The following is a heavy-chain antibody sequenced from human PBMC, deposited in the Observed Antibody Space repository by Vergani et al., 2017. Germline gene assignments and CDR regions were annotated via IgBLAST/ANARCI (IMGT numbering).Heavy chain of an antibody. J-gene: IGHJ4*02. CDR2: INHSGST. D-gene: IGHD2-2*01. CDR1: GGSFSGYY. V-gene: IGHV4-34*01. CDR3: ARYPDLGYCSSTSCPEFDY. Sequence: QVQLQQGGAGLLKPSETLSLTCAVYGGSFSGYYWSWIRQPTGKGLEWSGEINHSGSTNYNPSLKSRVTISVDTFKNQFSLKLSSVTAADTAVYYCARYPDLGYCSSTSCPEFDYWGQGTLVTVSS.